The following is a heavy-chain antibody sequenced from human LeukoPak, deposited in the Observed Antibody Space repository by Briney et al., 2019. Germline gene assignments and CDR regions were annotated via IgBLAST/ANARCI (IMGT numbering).Heavy chain of an antibody. Sequence: GASVKVSCKASGYTFTSYGISWVRKAPGQGLEWMGWISAYNGNTNYAQKLQGRVTMTTDTSTSTAYMELRSLRSDDTAVYYCARADIVVVPAAIIPYYYGMDVWGQGTTVTVSS. D-gene: IGHD2-2*01. J-gene: IGHJ6*02. CDR2: ISAYNGNT. CDR1: GYTFTSYG. CDR3: ARADIVVVPAAIIPYYYGMDV. V-gene: IGHV1-18*01.